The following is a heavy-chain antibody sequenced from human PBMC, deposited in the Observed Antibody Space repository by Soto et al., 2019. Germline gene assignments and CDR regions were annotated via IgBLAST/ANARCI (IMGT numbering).Heavy chain of an antibody. V-gene: IGHV3-21*01. J-gene: IGHJ6*02. D-gene: IGHD3-10*01. Sequence: EVQLVESGGGLVKPGGSMRLSCKASGFTFSDYTMNWVRQAPGKGLEWVSSISSRSSYISYADSVKGRFTISRDNAKKXLYLQMNSLRAEDTAVYYCARAHTMVRGAIYGMDVWGQGTTVTVSS. CDR2: ISSRSSYI. CDR3: ARAHTMVRGAIYGMDV. CDR1: GFTFSDYT.